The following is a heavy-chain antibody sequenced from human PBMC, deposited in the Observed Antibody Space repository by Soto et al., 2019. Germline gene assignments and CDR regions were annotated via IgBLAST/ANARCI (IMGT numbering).Heavy chain of an antibody. J-gene: IGHJ4*02. V-gene: IGHV1-3*01. Sequence: DSVKVSCKASGYSFTKNVIHWVRQAPGQRLEWMGWINAGNGDTKYSQEFQGRITITRDKSASTAYMELSSLRSEDTAVYYCERWNLNFDFWGQXALVTVSS. D-gene: IGHD1-1*01. CDR1: GYSFTKNV. CDR2: INAGNGDT. CDR3: ERWNLNFDF.